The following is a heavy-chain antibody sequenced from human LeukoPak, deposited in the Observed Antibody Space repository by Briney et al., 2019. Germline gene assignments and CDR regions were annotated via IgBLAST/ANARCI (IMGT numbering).Heavy chain of an antibody. J-gene: IGHJ4*02. CDR3: VRGLDYYYGSGSH. Sequence: GASVKVSCKASGYTFTSYDINWVRQATGQGLEWMGWINPNSGHTVYAQKFQGRVTMTRNTSITSAYMELSSLRSEDTAVYYCVRGLDYYYGSGSHWGQGTLITVSS. CDR1: GYTFTSYD. D-gene: IGHD3-10*01. CDR2: INPNSGHT. V-gene: IGHV1-8*01.